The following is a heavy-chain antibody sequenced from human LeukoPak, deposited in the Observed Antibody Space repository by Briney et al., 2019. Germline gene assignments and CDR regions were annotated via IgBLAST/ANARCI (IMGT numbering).Heavy chain of an antibody. CDR2: ISAYNGNT. CDR1: GYTFTSYG. D-gene: IGHD6-13*01. V-gene: IGHV1-18*01. J-gene: IGHJ4*02. CDR3: ATEEKDSRSFLVDY. Sequence: ASVKVSCKASGYTFTSYGISWVRQAPGQGLEWMGWISAYNGNTNYAQKLQGRVTMTTDTSTSTAYMELSSLRSEDTAVYYCATEEKDSRSFLVDYWGQGTLVTVSS.